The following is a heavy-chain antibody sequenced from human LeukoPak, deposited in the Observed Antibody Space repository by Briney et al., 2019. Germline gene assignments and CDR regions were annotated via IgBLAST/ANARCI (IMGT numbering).Heavy chain of an antibody. CDR1: GGTFSSYA. CDR3: ASLYGDKTSYYYYYMDV. J-gene: IGHJ6*03. CDR2: IIPIFGTA. V-gene: IGHV1-69*06. Sequence: ASVKVSCKASGGTFSSYAISWVRQAPGQGLESMGGIIPIFGTANYAQKFQGRVTITADKSTSTAYMELSSLRSEDTAVYYCASLYGDKTSYYYYYMDVWGKGTTVTISS. D-gene: IGHD4-17*01.